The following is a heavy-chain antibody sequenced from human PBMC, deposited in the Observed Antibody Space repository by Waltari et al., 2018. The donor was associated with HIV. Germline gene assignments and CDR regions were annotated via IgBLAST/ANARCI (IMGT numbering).Heavy chain of an antibody. D-gene: IGHD3-22*01. CDR3: ARGGYYDTTGYYVN. V-gene: IGHV4-34*01. J-gene: IGHJ4*02. Sequence: QVQLQQWGAGLLKPSETLSLTCAVSGGSFSGYYGRWIRQPPGKGLEWIGEINYSGSTKYNPSLKSRVTISLDTSKKQFSLRLRSVTAADTAVYFCARGGYYDTTGYYVNWGQGNLVTVSS. CDR2: INYSGST. CDR1: GGSFSGYY.